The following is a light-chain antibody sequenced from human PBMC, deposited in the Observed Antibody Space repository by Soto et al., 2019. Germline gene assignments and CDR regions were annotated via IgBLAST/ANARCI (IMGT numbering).Light chain of an antibody. V-gene: IGKV3-15*01. CDR1: QSISSN. Sequence: EIVMTQSPATLSVSPGERATLSCRASQSISSNLAWYQQRPGQAPRLLIYGASARATGIPARFSGSGSGTEVTLTISSLQSEDSAVYYCQQYNNWPPYTFGPGTHLQIK. CDR2: GAS. J-gene: IGKJ2*01. CDR3: QQYNNWPPYT.